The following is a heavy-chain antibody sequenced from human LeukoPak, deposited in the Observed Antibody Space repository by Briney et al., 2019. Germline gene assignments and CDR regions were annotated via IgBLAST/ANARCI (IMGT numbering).Heavy chain of an antibody. CDR2: ISSDGGRT. CDR1: GFTFSSFA. J-gene: IGHJ4*02. Sequence: GSLRLSCSASGFTFSSFAMFWVRQAPGKGLEYVSGISSDGGRTNYADSVKARFTISRDNTKVTLYLQMTSLRPEDTAIYYCVKDPSGNYFYFDYWGQGTLVTVSS. D-gene: IGHD1-26*01. V-gene: IGHV3-64D*09. CDR3: VKDPSGNYFYFDY.